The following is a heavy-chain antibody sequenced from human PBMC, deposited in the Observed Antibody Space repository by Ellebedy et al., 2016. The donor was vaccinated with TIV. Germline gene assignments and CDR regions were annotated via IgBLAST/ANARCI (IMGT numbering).Heavy chain of an antibody. J-gene: IGHJ4*02. Sequence: SETLSLXXAVYGGSFSDYYWSWIRQPPGKGLEWIGEINHSGSSNNNPSLKSRGTISVDTSKNQFSLKLSSVTAADTAVYYCARERSRPGAYCGGDCYRDDFWGQGTLVTVSS. CDR1: GGSFSDYY. CDR3: ARERSRPGAYCGGDCYRDDF. D-gene: IGHD2-21*02. CDR2: INHSGSS. V-gene: IGHV4-34*04.